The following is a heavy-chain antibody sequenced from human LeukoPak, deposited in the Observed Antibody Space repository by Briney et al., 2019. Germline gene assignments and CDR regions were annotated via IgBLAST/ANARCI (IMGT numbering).Heavy chain of an antibody. CDR2: ISAYNGNT. V-gene: IGHV1-18*01. J-gene: IGHJ6*02. CDR3: ARDHGDDYADYYGMDV. CDR1: GYTFTSYG. Sequence: ASVKVSCKASGYTFTSYGISWVRQAPGQGLEWMGWISAYNGNTNYAQKLQGRVTMTTDTSTSTAYMELRSLRSDDTAVYYCARDHGDDYADYYGMDVWGQGITVTVSS. D-gene: IGHD4-17*01.